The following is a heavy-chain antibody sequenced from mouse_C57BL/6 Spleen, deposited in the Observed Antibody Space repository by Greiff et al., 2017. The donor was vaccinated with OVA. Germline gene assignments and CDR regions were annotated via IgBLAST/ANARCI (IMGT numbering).Heavy chain of an antibody. CDR2: IDPSDSYT. D-gene: IGHD3-2*02. Sequence: VQLQQPGAELVKPGASVKLSCKASGYTFTSYWMQWVKQRPGQGLEWIGEIDPSDSYTNYNQKFKGKATLTVDTSSSTAYMQLSSLTSEDSAVYYCARGGSGTAQASLFAYWGQGTLVTVSA. CDR1: GYTFTSYW. J-gene: IGHJ3*01. CDR3: ARGGSGTAQASLFAY. V-gene: IGHV1-50*01.